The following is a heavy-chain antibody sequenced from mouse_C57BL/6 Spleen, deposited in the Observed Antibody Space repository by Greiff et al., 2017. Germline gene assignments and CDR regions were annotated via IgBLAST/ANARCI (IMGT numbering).Heavy chain of an antibody. CDR3: ARAITTVVATNFDV. J-gene: IGHJ1*03. CDR1: GYAFSSYW. D-gene: IGHD1-1*01. CDR2: IYPGDGDT. Sequence: QVQLKESGAELVKPGASVTISCKASGYAFSSYWMNWVKQRPGKGLEWIGQIYPGDGDTNYNGKFKGKATLTADKSSSTAYMQLSSLTSEDSAVYVCARAITTVVATNFDVWGTGTTVTVSS. V-gene: IGHV1-80*01.